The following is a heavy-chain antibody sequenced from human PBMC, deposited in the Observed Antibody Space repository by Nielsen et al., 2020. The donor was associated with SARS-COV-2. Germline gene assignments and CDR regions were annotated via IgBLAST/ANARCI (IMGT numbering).Heavy chain of an antibody. J-gene: IGHJ6*03. V-gene: IGHV3-21*01. CDR2: ISSSSSYI. CDR3: ARAQKSHDYYYYYMDV. CDR1: GFTFSSYS. Sequence: GESLKISCAASGFTFSSYSMNWVRQAPGKGLEWVSSISSSSSYIYYADSVKGRFTISRDNAKNSLYLQMNSLRAEDTAVYYCARAQKSHDYYYYYMDVWGKGTTVTVSS.